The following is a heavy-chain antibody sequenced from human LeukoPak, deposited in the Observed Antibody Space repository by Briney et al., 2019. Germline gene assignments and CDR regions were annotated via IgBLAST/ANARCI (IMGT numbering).Heavy chain of an antibody. J-gene: IGHJ6*02. CDR1: GFTFSSYA. D-gene: IGHD2-21*01. V-gene: IGHV3-13*04. CDR2: IGIGGDT. Sequence: GGSLRLSCAASGFTFSSYAIHWVRHTTRQGLEWVSSIGIGGDTYYLGSVQGRFTISRENAKTSVDLQMNSLRAEDTAVYYCVRKIGFYSPLDYGLDVWGQGTTVTVSS. CDR3: VRKIGFYSPLDYGLDV.